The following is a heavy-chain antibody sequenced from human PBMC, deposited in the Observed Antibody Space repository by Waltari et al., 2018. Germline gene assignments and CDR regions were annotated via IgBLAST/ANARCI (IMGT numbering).Heavy chain of an antibody. J-gene: IGHJ4*02. CDR3: ANQYSSSWFHHDY. V-gene: IGHV3-23*04. CDR2: ISGSGGST. Sequence: EVQPVESGGGWVQPGGSLRPSCAPSALPFMSVALRWVGRATGKGLEWVSAISGSGGSTYYADSVKGRFTISRDNSKNTLYLQMNSLRAEDTAVYYCANQYSSSWFHHDYWGQGTLVTVSS. CDR1: ALPFMSVA. D-gene: IGHD6-13*01.